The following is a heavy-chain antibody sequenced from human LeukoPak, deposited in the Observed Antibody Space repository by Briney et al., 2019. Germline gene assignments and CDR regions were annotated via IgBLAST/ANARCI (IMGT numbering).Heavy chain of an antibody. CDR3: AKDHGAQQLVQSVMDV. Sequence: GGSLRLSCAAPGFTFSNYGIHWVRQAPGKGLEWVAFIRYDGSNKYYADSVKGRFTISRDNSKNTLYLQMNSLRPEDTTVYYCAKDHGAQQLVQSVMDVWGKGTTVTISS. CDR2: IRYDGSNK. CDR1: GFTFSNYG. J-gene: IGHJ6*03. V-gene: IGHV3-30*02. D-gene: IGHD6-13*01.